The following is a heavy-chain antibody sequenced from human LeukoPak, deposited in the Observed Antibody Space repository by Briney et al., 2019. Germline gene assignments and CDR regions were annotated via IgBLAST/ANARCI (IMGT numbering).Heavy chain of an antibody. J-gene: IGHJ4*02. Sequence: SETLSLTCTVSGASISAFHWTWFRQPAGKGLEWIGLIYSSGSTLFNPSLKSRVAMSVDLTKNQLSLKLTSGTAADTAMYYCARKDGDYWGRGTLVTGSS. V-gene: IGHV4-4*07. CDR3: ARKDGDY. CDR2: IYSSGST. CDR1: GASISAFH.